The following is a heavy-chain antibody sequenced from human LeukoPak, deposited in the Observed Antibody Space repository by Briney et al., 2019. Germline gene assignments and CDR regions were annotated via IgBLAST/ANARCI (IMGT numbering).Heavy chain of an antibody. CDR1: GFTLSSYE. D-gene: IGHD3-10*01. Sequence: GGSLRLSCAASGFTLSSYEMNWVRQAPGKGLEWVSYISSSGSTIYYADSVKGRFTISRDNAKNSLYLQMNSLRAEDTAVYYCASFKGGFGELLAYFDYWGQGTLVTVSS. J-gene: IGHJ4*02. CDR3: ASFKGGFGELLAYFDY. V-gene: IGHV3-48*03. CDR2: ISSSGSTI.